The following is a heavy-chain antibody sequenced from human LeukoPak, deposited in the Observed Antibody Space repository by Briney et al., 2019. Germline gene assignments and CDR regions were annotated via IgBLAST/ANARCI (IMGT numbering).Heavy chain of an antibody. D-gene: IGHD3-9*01. J-gene: IGHJ4*02. V-gene: IGHV3-48*03. CDR3: ARVDWYKFDY. Sequence: PGGSLRLSCAASGFTFSSFEMNWVRQAPGKGLEWVSYIGTRGSTIYYADSVQGRFTISRDNAKNSLYLQMNSLRAEDTAVYYCARVDWYKFDYWGQGTLVTVSS. CDR2: IGTRGSTI. CDR1: GFTFSSFE.